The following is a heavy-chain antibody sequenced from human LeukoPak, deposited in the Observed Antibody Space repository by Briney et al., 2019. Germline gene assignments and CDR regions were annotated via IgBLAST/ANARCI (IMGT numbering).Heavy chain of an antibody. CDR2: IIPIFGTA. D-gene: IGHD2-15*01. CDR1: GGTFSSYA. CDR3: ARVREYCSGGSCYTFDY. V-gene: IGHV1-69*13. Sequence: ASVKVSCKASGGTFSSYAISWVRQAPGQGLEWMGGIIPIFGTANYAQKFQGRVTITADESTSTAYMELSSLRSEDTAVYYCARVREYCSGGSCYTFDYWGQGTLVTVSS. J-gene: IGHJ4*02.